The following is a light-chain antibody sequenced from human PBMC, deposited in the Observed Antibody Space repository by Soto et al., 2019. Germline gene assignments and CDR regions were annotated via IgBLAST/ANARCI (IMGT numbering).Light chain of an antibody. J-gene: IGLJ2*01. CDR3: QTWGTGIHVV. CDR1: SGHSSYA. CDR2: LDSDGSH. V-gene: IGLV4-69*01. Sequence: QLVLTQSPSASASLGASVKLTCTLSSGHSSYAIAWHQQQPEKGPRYLMKLDSDGSHTKGDAIPDRFSGSSSGAERYLTISSLQYEDEADYYFQTWGTGIHVVFGGGTKLTVL.